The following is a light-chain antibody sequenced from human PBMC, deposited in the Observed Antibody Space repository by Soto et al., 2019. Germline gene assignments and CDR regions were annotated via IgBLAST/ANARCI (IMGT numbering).Light chain of an antibody. CDR2: GAS. J-gene: IGKJ1*01. CDR3: QQYGTSPRT. CDR1: QSVMSNY. Sequence: EIVLTQSPATLSLSPGERATLSCRASQSVMSNYLSWYQQKPGQPPRLLIYGASSRATGIPDRFSGSGSGTDFTLTISRLEPEDFAVYYCQQYGTSPRTFGQGTKVDIK. V-gene: IGKV3-20*01.